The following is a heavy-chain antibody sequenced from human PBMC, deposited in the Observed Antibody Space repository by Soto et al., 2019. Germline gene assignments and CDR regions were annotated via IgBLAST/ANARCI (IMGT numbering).Heavy chain of an antibody. Sequence: EVQLVESGGGLVQPGGSLRLSCTASGFTFSSYWMHWVRQAPGKGLVWVSRINSDGSSTSYADSVKGRFTISRDNGKNTLYLEMNGLRAEDKGVYCWAGGGGDYGDPDYWGQGTLVTVSS. D-gene: IGHD4-17*01. J-gene: IGHJ4*02. CDR1: GFTFSSYW. CDR3: AGGGGDYGDPDY. V-gene: IGHV3-74*01. CDR2: INSDGSST.